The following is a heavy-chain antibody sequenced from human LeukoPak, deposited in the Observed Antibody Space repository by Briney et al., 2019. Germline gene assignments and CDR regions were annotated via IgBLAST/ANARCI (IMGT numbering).Heavy chain of an antibody. Sequence: SVKVSCXASGGTFSSYTISWVRQAPGQGLEWMGRIIPILGIANYAQKFQGRVTITADKSTSTAYMELSSLRSEDTAVYYCARGRKDDEDPSGDFDYWGQGTLVTVSS. D-gene: IGHD1-14*01. CDR3: ARGRKDDEDPSGDFDY. V-gene: IGHV1-69*02. CDR2: IIPILGIA. CDR1: GGTFSSYT. J-gene: IGHJ4*02.